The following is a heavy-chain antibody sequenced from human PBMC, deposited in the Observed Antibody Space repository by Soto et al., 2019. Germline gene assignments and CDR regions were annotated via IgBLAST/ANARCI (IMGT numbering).Heavy chain of an antibody. J-gene: IGHJ6*02. CDR1: GYSFTSYW. CDR2: IYPGDSDT. Sequence: GESLKISCKGSGYSFTSYWIGWVRQMPVNGLEWMGIIYPGDSDTRYSPSFPGQVTISADKSISTAYLQWSSLKASDTAMYYCARVGLTIFGVPYYYYGMDVWGQGTTVTVSS. D-gene: IGHD3-3*01. CDR3: ARVGLTIFGVPYYYYGMDV. V-gene: IGHV5-51*01.